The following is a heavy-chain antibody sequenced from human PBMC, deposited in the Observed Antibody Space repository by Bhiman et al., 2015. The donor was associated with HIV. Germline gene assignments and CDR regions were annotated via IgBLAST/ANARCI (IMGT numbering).Heavy chain of an antibody. D-gene: IGHD3-3*01. CDR1: GFTFDDYA. CDR3: AKWGYDFWSGYYRAADY. Sequence: EVQLVESGGGLVQPGRSLRLSCAASGFTFDDYAVHWVRQVPGKGLEWVSGISWNSGSRDYADSVKGRFTISRDNSKNTLYLQMNNLRTEDTAVYYCAKWGYDFWSGYYRAADYWGQGTLISVSS. CDR2: ISWNSGSR. V-gene: IGHV3-9*01. J-gene: IGHJ4*02.